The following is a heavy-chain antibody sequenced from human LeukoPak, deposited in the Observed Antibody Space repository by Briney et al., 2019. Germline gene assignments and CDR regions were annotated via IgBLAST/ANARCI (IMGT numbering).Heavy chain of an antibody. Sequence: GGSLRLSCAASGFTFSNYAMSWVRQAPGKGLEWVSAISGSGGSIYYADSVKGRFTISRDNSKNTLYLQMNSLRAEDTAVYYCAKHEAGAAGTCWWFDPWGQGTLVTVSS. CDR3: AKHEAGAAGTCWWFDP. D-gene: IGHD6-13*01. CDR1: GFTFSNYA. V-gene: IGHV3-23*01. J-gene: IGHJ5*02. CDR2: ISGSGGSI.